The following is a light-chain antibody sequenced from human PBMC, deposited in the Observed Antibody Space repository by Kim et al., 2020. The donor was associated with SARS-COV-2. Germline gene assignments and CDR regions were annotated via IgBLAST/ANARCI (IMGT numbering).Light chain of an antibody. CDR1: HSIGNS. CDR3: QQRSLWHT. Sequence: EIVLTQSPATLSLSPGERATLSCRASHSIGNSLAWYQQKPGQTPRLLIHDASNGATDIPARFSGSGSGTDFTLTISSLEPEDFAVYYCQQRSLWHTFGQGTKLEI. V-gene: IGKV3-11*01. CDR2: DAS. J-gene: IGKJ2*01.